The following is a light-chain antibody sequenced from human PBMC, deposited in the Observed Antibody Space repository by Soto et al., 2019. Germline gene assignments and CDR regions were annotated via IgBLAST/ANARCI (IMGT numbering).Light chain of an antibody. V-gene: IGKV3-11*01. CDR3: QQRANWPHT. CDR1: QSFSSY. Sequence: EIVSTQSPATLSLSPGESATLSCRASQSFSSYLAWYQQKPGQAPRLLIYDASKRATGIPARFSGSGSGTDFTLTISRLEPEDSAVYYCQQRANWPHTFGQGNKREIK. CDR2: DAS. J-gene: IGKJ2*01.